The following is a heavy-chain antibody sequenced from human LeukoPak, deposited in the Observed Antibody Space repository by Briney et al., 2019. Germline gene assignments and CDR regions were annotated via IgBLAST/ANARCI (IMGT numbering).Heavy chain of an antibody. CDR1: GFTFSSYG. CDR3: ARDPLRWLQNNYYYYYMDV. V-gene: IGHV3-48*02. J-gene: IGHJ6*03. D-gene: IGHD5-24*01. Sequence: GGSLRLSCATSGFTFSSYGMNWVRQAPGKGLGWVSYISSTSRTIYDADSVKGRFTISRDNAKNSLYLQMNSLRDEDTAVYYCARDPLRWLQNNYYYYYMDVWGKGTTVTVSS. CDR2: ISSTSRTI.